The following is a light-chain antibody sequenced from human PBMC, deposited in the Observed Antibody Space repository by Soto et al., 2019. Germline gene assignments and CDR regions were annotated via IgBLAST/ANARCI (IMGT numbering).Light chain of an antibody. Sequence: IQMTQSQSSLSASVGDRVTITCRASQSISSYLNWYQQKPGKAPKLLIYAASSLQSGVPSRFSGSGSGTDFTLTISSLQPEDFAXYYCQQSYSTPFTFGPGTKVDIK. CDR1: QSISSY. CDR3: QQSYSTPFT. V-gene: IGKV1-39*01. J-gene: IGKJ3*01. CDR2: AAS.